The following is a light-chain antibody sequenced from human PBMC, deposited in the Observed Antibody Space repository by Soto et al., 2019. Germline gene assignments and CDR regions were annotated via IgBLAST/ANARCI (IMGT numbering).Light chain of an antibody. V-gene: IGKV4-1*01. CDR3: QQSYSTPET. CDR1: QSVLYSSNNKNY. Sequence: DIVMTQSPDSLAVSLGERATINCKSSQSVLYSSNNKNYLAWYQQKPGQPPKLLIYWASTRESGVPDRFSGSGSGTEFPLTISSLQAEDVALYYCQQSYSTPETFGQGTKVEIK. CDR2: WAS. J-gene: IGKJ1*01.